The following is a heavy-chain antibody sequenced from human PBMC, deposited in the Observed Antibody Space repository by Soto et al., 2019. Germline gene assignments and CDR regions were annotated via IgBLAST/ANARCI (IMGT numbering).Heavy chain of an antibody. D-gene: IGHD2-2*01. CDR2: ISGSSGST. V-gene: IGHV3-23*01. Sequence: GGSLRLSCAASGFTFSTHSMNWVRQAPGKGLEWVSAISGSSGSTYYADSVKGRFTISRDNSKNTLYLQMNSLRAEDTAVYYCAKDFPTIVVVPAASAFDIWGQGTMVTVSS. CDR3: AKDFPTIVVVPAASAFDI. CDR1: GFTFSTHS. J-gene: IGHJ3*02.